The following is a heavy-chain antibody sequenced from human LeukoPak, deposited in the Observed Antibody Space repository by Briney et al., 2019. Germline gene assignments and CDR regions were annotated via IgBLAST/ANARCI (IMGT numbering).Heavy chain of an antibody. D-gene: IGHD4-17*01. CDR2: INEHGTVE. Sequence: PGGSLRLSCAASGFSFSSFWMTWVRQAPGKGLEWVANINEHGTVEQYVDSVKGRFTISRDNAKNSLYLQMNSLRAEDTAVYYCARVEDHDYGDYYFDYWGQGTLVTVSS. V-gene: IGHV3-7*01. CDR1: GFSFSSFW. J-gene: IGHJ4*02. CDR3: ARVEDHDYGDYYFDY.